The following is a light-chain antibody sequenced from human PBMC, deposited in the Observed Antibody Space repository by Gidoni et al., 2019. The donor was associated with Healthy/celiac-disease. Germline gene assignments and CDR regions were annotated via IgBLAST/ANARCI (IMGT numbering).Light chain of an antibody. V-gene: IGLV2-23*02. CDR3: CSYAVPQVV. J-gene: IGLJ2*01. CDR1: SSDVGSYTL. Sequence: QSALTQPASVSGSPGQSITISCTGTSSDVGSYTLFSWYQQPPGIAPKLMIYEVSNLPSGVSKRFSGSKSGNTASLTISGLLAEYEADYYCCSYAVPQVVFCGGTKLTVL. CDR2: EVS.